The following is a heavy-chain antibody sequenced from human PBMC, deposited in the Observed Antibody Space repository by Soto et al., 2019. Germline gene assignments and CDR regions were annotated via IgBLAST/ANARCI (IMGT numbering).Heavy chain of an antibody. CDR1: GFTFSNYW. CDR3: VPGGRTASNVDLFDD. D-gene: IGHD2-2*01. Sequence: EVQLVESGGGLVQPGGSLRLSCAASGFTFSNYWMHWVRQAPGKGLVWVSRINFDESTTTYADSVQGRFTISRDNAKKTLYLQLNNLRAVDTAIYYRVPGGRTASNVDLFDDWGQGALVTASS. V-gene: IGHV3-74*01. CDR2: INFDESTT. J-gene: IGHJ4*02.